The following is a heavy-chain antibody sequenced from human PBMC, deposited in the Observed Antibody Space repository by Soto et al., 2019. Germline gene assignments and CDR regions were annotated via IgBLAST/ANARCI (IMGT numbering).Heavy chain of an antibody. CDR2: IWYDGSNT. CDR1: GFIFRSYG. Sequence: GGSLRLSCAASGFIFRSYGMHWVRQAPGKGLEWVAVIWYDGSNTYYADPVKGRFTISRDNSKNTLFLQMNSLRAEDTAVYYCASSAAWGRGTLVTVSS. V-gene: IGHV3-33*01. J-gene: IGHJ5*02. D-gene: IGHD6-19*01. CDR3: ASSAA.